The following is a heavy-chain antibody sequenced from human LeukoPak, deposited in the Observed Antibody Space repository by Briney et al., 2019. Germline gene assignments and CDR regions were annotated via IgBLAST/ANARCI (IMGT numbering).Heavy chain of an antibody. D-gene: IGHD2-8*01. J-gene: IGHJ6*03. Sequence: GSLRLSCVASGFTFSTYTMNWVRQPPGKGLEWIGEINHSGSTNYNPSLKSRVTISVDKSKNQFSLNVNSLTAADTAVYYCARNGYYCIDVWGKGTTVTVSS. CDR2: INHSGST. CDR1: GFTFSTYT. V-gene: IGHV4-34*01. CDR3: ARNGYYCIDV.